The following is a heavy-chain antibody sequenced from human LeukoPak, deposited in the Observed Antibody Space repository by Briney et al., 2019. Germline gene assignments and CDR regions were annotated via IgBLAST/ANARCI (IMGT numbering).Heavy chain of an antibody. CDR1: GYTFTSYD. J-gene: IGHJ6*02. CDR3: ARGHRSGNYYYYGMDV. CDR2: MNPNSGNT. D-gene: IGHD3-10*01. Sequence: ASVKVSCKASGYTFTSYDINWVRQATGQGLGWMGWMNPNSGNTGYAQKFQGRVTMTRNTSISTAYMELSSLRSEDTAVYYCARGHRSGNYYYYGMDVWGQGTTVTVSS. V-gene: IGHV1-8*01.